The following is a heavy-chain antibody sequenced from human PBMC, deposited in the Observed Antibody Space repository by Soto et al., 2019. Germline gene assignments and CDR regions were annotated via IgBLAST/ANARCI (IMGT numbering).Heavy chain of an antibody. V-gene: IGHV1-69*12. D-gene: IGHD4-17*01. Sequence: QVQLVQSGAEVKKPGSSVKVSCKASGGTFSSYAISWVRQAPGQGLEWMGGIIPIFGTADYAQKFQGRVTITGDESTSTAYMELSSVRSEDTAVYYCASTMTTVTTLDYYYYGMDVWGQGTTVTDSS. CDR2: IIPIFGTA. CDR3: ASTMTTVTTLDYYYYGMDV. CDR1: GGTFSSYA. J-gene: IGHJ6*02.